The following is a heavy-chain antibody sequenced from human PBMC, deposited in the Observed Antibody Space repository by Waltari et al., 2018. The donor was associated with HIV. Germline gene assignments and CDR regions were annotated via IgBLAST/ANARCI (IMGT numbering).Heavy chain of an antibody. D-gene: IGHD2-21*02. CDR3: ARPGLAYCVGDCYYHF. Sequence: VQLVPSGPAVQKPGESLTIPCPACGYRLTTYWLAWVRQRPGKGLEWMGIVYPGDSETRYSPSFEGKVTISVDKSIATAYLQWSSLKASDSAVYYCARPGLAYCVGDCYYHFWGQGTLVSVSS. CDR1: GYRLTTYW. V-gene: IGHV5-51*01. CDR2: VYPGDSET. J-gene: IGHJ4*02.